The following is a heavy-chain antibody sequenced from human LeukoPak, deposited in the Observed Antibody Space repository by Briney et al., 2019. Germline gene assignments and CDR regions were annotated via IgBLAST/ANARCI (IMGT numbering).Heavy chain of an antibody. V-gene: IGHV3-30-3*01. CDR2: ISYDGSNK. J-gene: IGHJ3*02. Sequence: GGSLRLSCAASGFTFSSYAMHWVRQAPGKGLEWVAVISYDGSNKYYADSVKGRFTISRDNSKNTLYLQMNSLRAEDTAVYYCANIPVPEWLVSSGVFDIWGQGTMVTVSS. CDR3: ANIPVPEWLVSSGVFDI. CDR1: GFTFSSYA. D-gene: IGHD6-19*01.